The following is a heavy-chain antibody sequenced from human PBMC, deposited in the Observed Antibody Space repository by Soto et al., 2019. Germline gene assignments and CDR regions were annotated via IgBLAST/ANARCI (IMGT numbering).Heavy chain of an antibody. V-gene: IGHV3-30-3*01. Sequence: QVQLVESGGGVVQPGRSLRLSCAASGFTFSSYAMHWVRQAPGKGLEWVAVISYDGSNKYYADSVKGRFTISRDNYKNALYLQLNSLIAEDTAVYYCARVAVEMATIHVFDYWGQGTLVTVSS. D-gene: IGHD5-12*01. CDR1: GFTFSSYA. J-gene: IGHJ4*02. CDR2: ISYDGSNK. CDR3: ARVAVEMATIHVFDY.